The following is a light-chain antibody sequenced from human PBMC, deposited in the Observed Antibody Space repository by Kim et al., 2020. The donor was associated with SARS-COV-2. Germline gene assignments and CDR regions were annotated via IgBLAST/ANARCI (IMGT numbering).Light chain of an antibody. J-gene: IGLJ2*01. CDR1: ALPKQY. V-gene: IGLV3-25*03. Sequence: VSPGQRGRITGFGDALPKQYAYWYQQKPGQAPVLVIYKDSERPSGIPERFSGSSSGTTVTLTISGVQAEDEADYYCQSADTSGTWVFGGGTQLTVL. CDR2: KDS. CDR3: QSADTSGTWV.